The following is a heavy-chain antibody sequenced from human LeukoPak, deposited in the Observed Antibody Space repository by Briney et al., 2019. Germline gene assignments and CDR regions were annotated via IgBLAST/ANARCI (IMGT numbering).Heavy chain of an antibody. Sequence: GGSLRLSCAASGFTFSSYSMNWVRQAPGKGLEWVSSISSSSSYIYYADSVKGRFTISRDNAKNSLYLQMNSLRAEDTAVYYCAREGRQLGYCSSTSCLVYYYYGMDVWGQGTTVTVSS. CDR3: AREGRQLGYCSSTSCLVYYYYGMDV. V-gene: IGHV3-21*01. J-gene: IGHJ6*02. D-gene: IGHD2-2*01. CDR2: ISSSSSYI. CDR1: GFTFSSYS.